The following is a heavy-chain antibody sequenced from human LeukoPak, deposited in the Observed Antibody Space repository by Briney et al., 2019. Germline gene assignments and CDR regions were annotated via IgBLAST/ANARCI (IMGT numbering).Heavy chain of an antibody. V-gene: IGHV1-69*05. CDR1: GGTFSSYA. J-gene: IGHJ3*02. CDR2: IIPIFGTA. Sequence: SVKVSCKASGGTFSSYAISWVRQAPGQGLEWMGGIIPIFGTANYAQKFQGRVTITTDESTSTAYMELSSLRSEDTAVYYCATRAYCGGDCYSDAFDIWGQETMVTVSS. D-gene: IGHD2-21*02. CDR3: ATRAYCGGDCYSDAFDI.